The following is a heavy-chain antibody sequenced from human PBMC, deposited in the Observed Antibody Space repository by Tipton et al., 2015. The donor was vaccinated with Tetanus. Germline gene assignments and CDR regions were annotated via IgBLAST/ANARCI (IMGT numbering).Heavy chain of an antibody. J-gene: IGHJ5*02. D-gene: IGHD4/OR15-4a*01. Sequence: TLSLTCTVSGGSISSYYWSWIRQPPGKGLEWIGEINHSGSTNYSPSLKSRVTISVDTSKNQFSLRLSSVTAADTAVYYCAADIATGANRWFDPWGQGTLVTVSS. CDR2: INHSGST. CDR1: GGSISSYY. CDR3: AADIATGANRWFDP. V-gene: IGHV4-34*01.